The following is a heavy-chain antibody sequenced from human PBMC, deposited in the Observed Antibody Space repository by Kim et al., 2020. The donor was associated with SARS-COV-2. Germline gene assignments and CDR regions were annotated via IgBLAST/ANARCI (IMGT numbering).Heavy chain of an antibody. Sequence: YADSVKGRFTISRDNSKNTLYLQMNSLRAEDTAVYYCARPSISSGPIDYWGQGTLVTVSS. D-gene: IGHD3-22*01. V-gene: IGHV3-53*01. CDR3: ARPSISSGPIDY. J-gene: IGHJ4*02.